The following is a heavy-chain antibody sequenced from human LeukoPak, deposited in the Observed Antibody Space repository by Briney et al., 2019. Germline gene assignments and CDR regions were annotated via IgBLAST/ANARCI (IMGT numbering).Heavy chain of an antibody. D-gene: IGHD3-10*01. V-gene: IGHV1-18*01. CDR2: ISAYNGNT. Sequence: ASVKVSCKASGYTFTSCGISWVRQAPGQGLEWMAWISAYNGNTDYAQNLRGRVTMNTDPSTSTAYMELRSLRSDDTAVYYCARDSVDGSGTYYNDSPDYWGQGTLVTVSS. J-gene: IGHJ4*02. CDR3: ARDSVDGSGTYYNDSPDY. CDR1: GYTFTSCG.